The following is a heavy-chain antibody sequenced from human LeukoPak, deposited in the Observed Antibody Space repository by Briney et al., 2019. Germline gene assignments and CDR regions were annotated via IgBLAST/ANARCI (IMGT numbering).Heavy chain of an antibody. D-gene: IGHD6-13*01. CDR2: IYYSGST. J-gene: IGHJ6*02. V-gene: IGHV4-59*01. CDR3: ARARRIAAAGHYYYYGMDV. CDR1: GGSFSGYY. Sequence: SETLSLTCAVYGGSFSGYYWSWIRQPPGKGLEWIGYIYYSGSTNYNPSLKSRVTISVDTSKNQFSLKLSSVTAADTAVYYCARARRIAAAGHYYYYGMDVWGQGTTVTVSS.